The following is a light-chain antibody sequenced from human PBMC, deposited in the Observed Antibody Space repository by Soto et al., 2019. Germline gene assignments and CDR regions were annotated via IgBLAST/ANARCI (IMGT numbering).Light chain of an antibody. CDR2: GAS. V-gene: IGKV3-20*01. CDR1: QSVGSNY. Sequence: EIVLTQFPGTLSLSPGERATLSCRASQSVGSNYLAWYQQRPGQPPNLLIFGASHRAPDIPDRFSGSGSGTDFTLTISRLEPEDFAVYYCQQYGSSIQTFGHGTQVDIK. CDR3: QQYGSSIQT. J-gene: IGKJ1*01.